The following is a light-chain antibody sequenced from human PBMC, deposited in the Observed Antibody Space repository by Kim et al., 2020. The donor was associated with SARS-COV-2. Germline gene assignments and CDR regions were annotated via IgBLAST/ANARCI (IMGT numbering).Light chain of an antibody. CDR2: DAS. V-gene: IGKV1-33*01. CDR3: QQYDNLPGLT. CDR1: QDISNY. Sequence: DIQMTQSPSSLSASVGDRVTITCQASQDISNYLNWYQQKPGKAPKLLIYDASNLETGVPSRCSGSGSGTDFTFTISSLQPEDIATYYCQQYDNLPGLTFGGGTKVDIK. J-gene: IGKJ4*01.